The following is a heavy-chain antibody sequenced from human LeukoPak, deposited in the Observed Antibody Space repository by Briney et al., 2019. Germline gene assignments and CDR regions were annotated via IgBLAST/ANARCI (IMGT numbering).Heavy chain of an antibody. D-gene: IGHD1-26*01. V-gene: IGHV3-30-3*01. CDR2: ISYDGSNK. CDR1: GFTFSSYA. Sequence: PGRSLRLSCAASGFTFSSYAMHWVRQAPGKGLEWVAVISYDGSNKYYADSVKGRFTISRDNSKNTLYLQMNSLRAEDTAVYYCARDHELQAFDIWGQGTMVTVSS. CDR3: ARDHELQAFDI. J-gene: IGHJ3*02.